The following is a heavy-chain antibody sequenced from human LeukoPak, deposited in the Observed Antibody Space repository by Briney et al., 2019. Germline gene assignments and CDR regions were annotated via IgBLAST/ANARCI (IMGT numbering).Heavy chain of an antibody. CDR3: ARRGSYRSRGLDY. V-gene: IGHV4-61*01. CDR2: IYYSGST. J-gene: IGHJ4*02. D-gene: IGHD3-10*01. CDR1: GGSVSSGSYY. Sequence: SETLSLTCTVSGGSVSSGSYYWSWIRQPPGKGLEWIGYIYYSGSTNYNPSLKSRVTISVDTSKNQFSLKLSSVTAADTAVYYCARRGSYRSRGLDYWGQGTLVTVSS.